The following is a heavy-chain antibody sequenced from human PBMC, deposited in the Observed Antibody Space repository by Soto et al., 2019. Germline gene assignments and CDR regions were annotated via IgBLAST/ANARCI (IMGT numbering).Heavy chain of an antibody. J-gene: IGHJ5*02. V-gene: IGHV1-69*01. CDR2: IIPIFGTA. Sequence: QVQLVQSGAEVKKPGSSVKVSCKASGGTFSSYAISWVRQAPGQGLEWMGGIIPIFGTANYAQKFQGRVTITADESTSTAYMELSSLRSEDTAVYYCARDRCSGGSCYPGWFDPWSQGTLVTVSS. D-gene: IGHD2-15*01. CDR1: GGTFSSYA. CDR3: ARDRCSGGSCYPGWFDP.